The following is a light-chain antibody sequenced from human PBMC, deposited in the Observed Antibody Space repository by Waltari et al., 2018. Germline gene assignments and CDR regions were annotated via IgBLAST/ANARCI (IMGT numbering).Light chain of an antibody. CDR1: RSDVGAYNY. J-gene: IGLJ2*01. Sequence: QSALTQPASVSGSPGQSITIPCTGTRSDVGAYNYVSWYQQHPGKAPKLILFDVSNRPSGVSNRFSGSKSGNTASLTISGLQAEDEADYYCSSYISSSTLELFGGGTSLTVL. CDR2: DVS. CDR3: SSYISSSTLEL. V-gene: IGLV2-14*03.